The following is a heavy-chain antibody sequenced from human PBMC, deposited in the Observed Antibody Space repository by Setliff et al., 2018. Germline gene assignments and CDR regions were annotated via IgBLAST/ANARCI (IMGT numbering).Heavy chain of an antibody. Sequence: PGESLTISCLASGFTFSSLWMAWVRQAPGKGLEWVANINQRGSDQFYVESVKGRFTISRDNAKNSLYLQMNSLRVEDTAVYYCARDVFDFRTGQAGPWGQGTLVTVSS. CDR3: ARDVFDFRTGQAGP. CDR2: INQRGSDQ. D-gene: IGHD3-3*01. CDR1: GFTFSSLW. V-gene: IGHV3-7*03. J-gene: IGHJ5*02.